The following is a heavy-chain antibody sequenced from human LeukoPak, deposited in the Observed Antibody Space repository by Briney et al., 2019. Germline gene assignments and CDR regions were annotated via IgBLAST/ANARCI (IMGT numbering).Heavy chain of an antibody. CDR3: ARVDYYNSSGYYLDY. CDR2: IYYSGST. CDR1: GGSISSYY. J-gene: IGHJ4*02. Sequence: NPSETLSLTCTVSGGSISSYYWSWIRQPPGKGLEWIGYIYYSGSTYYSPSLKSRVTIPLDTSRNQFSLKLSSVTAADTAVYYCARVDYYNSSGYYLDYWGQGTLVTVSS. V-gene: IGHV4-59*08. D-gene: IGHD3-22*01.